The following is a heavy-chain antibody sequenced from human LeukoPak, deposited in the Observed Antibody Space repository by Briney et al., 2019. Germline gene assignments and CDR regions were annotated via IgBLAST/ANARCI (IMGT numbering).Heavy chain of an antibody. CDR1: GFTFSSYW. J-gene: IGHJ4*02. CDR3: ARDRSVGNGWYGEDY. D-gene: IGHD6-19*01. Sequence: GGSLRLSCAASGFTFSSYWMSWVRQAPGRGLEWVTIISRDGGNKYYADSVKGRFTISRDNSKNTLYLQMNSLRVGDTAVYYCARDRSVGNGWYGEDYGGQGTLVTVSS. V-gene: IGHV3-30-3*01. CDR2: ISRDGGNK.